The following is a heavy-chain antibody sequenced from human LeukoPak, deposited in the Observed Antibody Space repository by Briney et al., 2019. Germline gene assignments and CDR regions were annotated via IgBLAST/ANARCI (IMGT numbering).Heavy chain of an antibody. J-gene: IGHJ4*02. CDR2: ISSSSSYI. D-gene: IGHD5-18*01. V-gene: IGHV3-21*01. CDR3: ARVGWDTAMVTSPHFDY. Sequence: PSETLSLTCAVSGGSISSSNWWSWVRQPPGKGLEWVSSISSSSSYIYYADSVKGRFTISRDNAKNSLYLQMNSLRAEDTAVYYCARVGWDTAMVTSPHFDYWGQGTLVTVSS. CDR1: GGSISSSN.